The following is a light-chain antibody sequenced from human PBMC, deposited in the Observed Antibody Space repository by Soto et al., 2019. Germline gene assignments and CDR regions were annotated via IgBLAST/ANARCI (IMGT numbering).Light chain of an antibody. CDR2: SNN. CDR1: TSNIGRNS. J-gene: IGLJ2*01. V-gene: IGLV1-44*01. CDR3: AAWDDSLNGVV. Sequence: QPVLTQPPSASGTPGQRVTISSSGGTSNIGRNSVNWYQQLPGTAPKLLIYSNNQRPSGVPDRFSGSKSGTSASLVISGLQSEDEADYYCAAWDDSLNGVVFGGGTKLTVL.